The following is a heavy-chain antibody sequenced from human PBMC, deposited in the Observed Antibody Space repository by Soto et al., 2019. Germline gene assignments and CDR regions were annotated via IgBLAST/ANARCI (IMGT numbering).Heavy chain of an antibody. CDR1: GGTFSTSS. V-gene: IGHV1-69*12. CDR3: ARGREFGGNSDAFDI. J-gene: IGHJ3*02. CDR2: IIPIFGTA. Sequence: QVQLVQSGAELKKPGSSVKVSCKASGGTFSTSSINWLRQAPVQGPEWRGGIIPIFGTADYAQKFQARVTLTADESTSTAYLELRSLRSEDTAVYYCARGREFGGNSDAFDIWGQGTMVTVSS. D-gene: IGHD2-21*02.